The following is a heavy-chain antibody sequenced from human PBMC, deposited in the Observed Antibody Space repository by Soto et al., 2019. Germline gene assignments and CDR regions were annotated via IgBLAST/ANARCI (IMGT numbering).Heavy chain of an antibody. V-gene: IGHV1-3*01. CDR3: AREPASVGYYDSSGYYYDPWFYS. Sequence: ASLKVSCKASGYTFTSYAMHWARQAPGQRLEWMGWINAGNGNTKYSQKFQGRVTITRDTSASTAYMELSSLRSEDTAVYYCAREPASVGYYDSSGYYYDPWFYSWGQGTLVIVSS. CDR2: INAGNGNT. CDR1: GYTFTSYA. J-gene: IGHJ5*01. D-gene: IGHD3-22*01.